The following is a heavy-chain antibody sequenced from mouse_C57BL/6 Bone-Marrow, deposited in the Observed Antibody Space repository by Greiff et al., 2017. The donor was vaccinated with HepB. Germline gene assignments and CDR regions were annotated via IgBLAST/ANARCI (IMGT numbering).Heavy chain of an antibody. J-gene: IGHJ4*01. CDR1: GYTFTDHT. CDR3: ARPPYSSGYGYAMDY. V-gene: IGHV1-78*01. D-gene: IGHD3-2*02. Sequence: QVQLQQSDAELVKPGASVKISCKVSGYTFTDHTIHWMKQRPEQGLEWIGYIYPRDGSTKYNEKFKGKATLTADKSSSTVYMELSRLTSEDSAVYFCARPPYSSGYGYAMDYWGQGTSVTVSS. CDR2: IYPRDGST.